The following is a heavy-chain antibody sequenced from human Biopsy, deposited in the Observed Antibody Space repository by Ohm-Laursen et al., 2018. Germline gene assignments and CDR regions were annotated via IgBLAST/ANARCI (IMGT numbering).Heavy chain of an antibody. CDR2: IIPILHVP. CDR3: ATKLTGYFHH. D-gene: IGHD3-9*01. J-gene: IGHJ1*01. CDR1: GGTLITYA. Sequence: SVKVSCKVSGGTLITYAISWVRQAPGQGLEWMGRIIPILHVPTYAQSFQGRVTISADKSTSTAYMELSGLRSDDTAVYYCATKLTGYFHHWGQGTLVIVSS. V-gene: IGHV1-69*04.